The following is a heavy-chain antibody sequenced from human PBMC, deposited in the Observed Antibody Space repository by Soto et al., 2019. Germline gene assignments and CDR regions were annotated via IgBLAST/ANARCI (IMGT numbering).Heavy chain of an antibody. CDR3: SRLEGYCSSTSCYELGFFDP. J-gene: IGHJ5*02. D-gene: IGHD2-2*01. V-gene: IGHV3-23*01. CDR1: GFIFSNYA. Sequence: EVQLLESGGDLVQAGGSLRLSCATSGFIFSNYAMSWVRQAPGKGLEWVSGISGSGGRADYADSVKGRFTVSRDTSTSTLFLQINSLRVEDTAVYYCSRLEGYCSSTSCYELGFFDPWGQGTLVTVSS. CDR2: ISGSGGRA.